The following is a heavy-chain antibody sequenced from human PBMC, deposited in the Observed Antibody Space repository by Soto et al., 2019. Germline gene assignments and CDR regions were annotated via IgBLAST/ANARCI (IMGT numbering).Heavy chain of an antibody. V-gene: IGHV1-18*01. J-gene: IGHJ6*02. CDR1: GYTFTSYG. CDR3: ARDPLTGSYSFYYYGMDV. CDR2: ISAYNGNT. Sequence: ASVKVSCKASGYTFTSYGISWVRQAPGQGLEWMGWISAYNGNTNYAQKLQGRVTMTTDASTSTAYMELRSLRSDDTAVYYCARDPLTGSYSFYYYGMDVWGQGTTVTVSS. D-gene: IGHD1-26*01.